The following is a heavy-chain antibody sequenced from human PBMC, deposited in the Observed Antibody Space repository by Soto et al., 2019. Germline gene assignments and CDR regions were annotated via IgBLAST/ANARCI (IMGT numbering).Heavy chain of an antibody. D-gene: IGHD3-22*01. CDR3: AHRPGMNYYDSSGYYGVFDH. CDR1: GFSLSSGGAA. Sequence: QITLKESGPTLVKPTQTLTLTCTISGFSLSSGGAAVGWVRQPPGKALEWLGLIYWNDDKRYSPSLKSRLSITKDTSKNQVVLTMTNMDPVDTATYYCAHRPGMNYYDSSGYYGVFDHWGQGTLVTVSS. CDR2: IYWNDDK. J-gene: IGHJ4*02. V-gene: IGHV2-5*01.